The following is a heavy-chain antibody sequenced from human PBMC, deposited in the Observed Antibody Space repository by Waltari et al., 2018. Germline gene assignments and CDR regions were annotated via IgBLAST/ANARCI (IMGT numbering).Heavy chain of an antibody. CDR1: GGTFSSYA. CDR3: ARGRMTTVTPSGAFDI. CDR2: IIPIFGTA. V-gene: IGHV1-69*08. D-gene: IGHD4-17*01. J-gene: IGHJ3*02. Sequence: QVQLVQSGAEVKKPGSSVKVSCKASGGTFSSYAISWVRQAPGQGLEWMGRIIPIFGTANYAQKFQGRVTITADKSTSTAYMELSSLRSEDTAVYYCARGRMTTVTPSGAFDIWGQGTMVTVSS.